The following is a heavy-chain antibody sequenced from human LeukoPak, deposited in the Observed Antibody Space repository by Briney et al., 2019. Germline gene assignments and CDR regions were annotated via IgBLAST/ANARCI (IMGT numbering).Heavy chain of an antibody. Sequence: SETLSLTCAVYGESFSGYYWSWIRQPPGKGLEWIGEINHSGSTNYNPSLKSRITISVDMSRNQFSLKLSSVTAADTAVYYCARGRWEIADYWGQGTLVTVSS. V-gene: IGHV4-34*01. D-gene: IGHD1-26*01. J-gene: IGHJ4*02. CDR1: GESFSGYY. CDR2: INHSGST. CDR3: ARGRWEIADY.